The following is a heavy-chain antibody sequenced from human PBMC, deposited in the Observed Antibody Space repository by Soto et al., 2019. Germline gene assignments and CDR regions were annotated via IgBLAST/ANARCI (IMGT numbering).Heavy chain of an antibody. D-gene: IGHD6-6*01. Sequence: QVQLQQSGPGLVKPSQTLSLTCAISGDSVSSTSASWNWIRQFPSRGLEWLGRTYYRSKWTNDYAVSVKSRITINPDTSKNQFSLQLSSVTPEDTAMYYCVRGYSSSFDYWGQGTLVTVSS. CDR1: GDSVSSTSAS. V-gene: IGHV6-1*01. CDR3: VRGYSSSFDY. CDR2: TYYRSKWTN. J-gene: IGHJ4*02.